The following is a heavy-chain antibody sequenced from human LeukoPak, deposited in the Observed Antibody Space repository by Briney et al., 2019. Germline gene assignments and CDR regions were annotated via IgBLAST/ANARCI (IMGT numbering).Heavy chain of an antibody. CDR3: ARGHYDSSGYYYGFDY. V-gene: IGHV1-69*04. J-gene: IGHJ4*02. CDR2: IIPILGIA. D-gene: IGHD3-22*01. Sequence: SVKVSCKASGGTFSSYAISWVRQAPGQGLEWMGRIIPILGIANYAQKFRGRVTITADKSTSTAYMELSSLRSEDTAVYYCARGHYDSSGYYYGFDYWGQGTLVTVSS. CDR1: GGTFSSYA.